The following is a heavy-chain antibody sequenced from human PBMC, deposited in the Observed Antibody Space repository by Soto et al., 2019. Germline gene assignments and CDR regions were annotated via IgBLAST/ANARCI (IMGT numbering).Heavy chain of an antibody. J-gene: IGHJ4*02. Sequence: SENLSLTCTVSCTSISSYYWSWIRQPPGKGLEWIANIHYSGTTNYNPSLASRVTLSVDTSKNQFSLKMTSVTAADRAMYFCARYNSYAIDYWGRGTLVTVSS. CDR3: ARYNSYAIDY. CDR1: CTSISSYY. V-gene: IGHV4-59*01. CDR2: IHYSGTT. D-gene: IGHD2-8*01.